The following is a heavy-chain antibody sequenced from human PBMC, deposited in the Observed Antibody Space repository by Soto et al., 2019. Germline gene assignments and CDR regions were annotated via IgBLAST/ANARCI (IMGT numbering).Heavy chain of an antibody. Sequence: QVQLQQWGAGLLKPSETLSLTCAVYGGSFSGYYWTWIRQPQGTAPEWIGEINHSGSTNYNPPLKSRVTISVDTSKNQFSPKLTSVTAADTAVDYCARDKITGLFDYWGQGTLVTVSS. CDR2: INHSGST. CDR3: ARDKITGLFDY. V-gene: IGHV4-34*01. D-gene: IGHD2-8*02. J-gene: IGHJ4*02. CDR1: GGSFSGYY.